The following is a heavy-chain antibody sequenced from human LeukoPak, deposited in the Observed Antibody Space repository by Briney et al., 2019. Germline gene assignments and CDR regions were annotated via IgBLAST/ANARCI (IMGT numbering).Heavy chain of an antibody. CDR3: ARDSGPSPGRLDY. CDR2: FYYSGSSVRT. D-gene: IGHD1-26*01. V-gene: IGHV4-59*01. CDR1: GDSITSYY. J-gene: IGHJ4*02. Sequence: SETLSLTCTVFGDSITSYYWNWIRQPPGKGLEWIGLFYYSGSSVRTYFNPSLKSRVIITVDTSKNQFSLESRSMTAEDTAVYYCARDSGPSPGRLDYWGQETLVTVSS.